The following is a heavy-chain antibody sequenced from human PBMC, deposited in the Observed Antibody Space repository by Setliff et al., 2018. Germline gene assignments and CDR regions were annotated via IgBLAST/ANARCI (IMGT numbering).Heavy chain of an antibody. V-gene: IGHV3-21*01. CDR1: GFTFSSYT. J-gene: IGHJ5*02. CDR2: IDSSSTWI. CDR3: ARDTGWGTFDT. D-gene: IGHD6-19*01. Sequence: GGSLRLSCAASGFTFSSYTMNWVRQAPGQGLEWVSSIDSSSTWIYYADSVKGRFTISRDNAKNSLYLQMNSLRAADTATYYCARDTGWGTFDTWGQGTLVTVSS.